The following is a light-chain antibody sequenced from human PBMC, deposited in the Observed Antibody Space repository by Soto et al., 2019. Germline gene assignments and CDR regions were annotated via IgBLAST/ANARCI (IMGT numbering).Light chain of an antibody. CDR3: QQYIGSPWT. CDR2: KAS. V-gene: IGKV1-5*03. Sequence: DIQMTQSPSTLSASVGDRVTITCRASQGINTWLAWYQQKPGKAPKLLIYKASSLESGVPSRFSGSGSGTEFTLTISSLQPDDSARYYCQQYIGSPWTFGQGTKVEIK. J-gene: IGKJ1*01. CDR1: QGINTW.